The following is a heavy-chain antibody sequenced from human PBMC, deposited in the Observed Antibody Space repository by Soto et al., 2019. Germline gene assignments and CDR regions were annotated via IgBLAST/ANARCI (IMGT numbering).Heavy chain of an antibody. D-gene: IGHD6-13*01. J-gene: IGHJ4*02. CDR3: AKPDIASSWDY. CDR2: IKPDGSEK. Sequence: PGWSLRLSCASSAFTFNDYWMSWVRQAPGKGLEWVANIKPDGSEKYYVYSVRGRFTISKDNAKNSLYLQMNSLRAEDTAVYYCAKPDIASSWDYWGQGALVTVTS. CDR1: AFTFNDYW. V-gene: IGHV3-7*03.